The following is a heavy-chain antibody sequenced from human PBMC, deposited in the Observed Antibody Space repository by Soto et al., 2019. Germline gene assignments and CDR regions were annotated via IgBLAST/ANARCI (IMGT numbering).Heavy chain of an antibody. CDR1: GYTFTHYY. Sequence: QVQLVQSGAEVKKPGASVKLSCRTSGYTFTHYYIPWVRQAPGQGLEWLGIINPASGSTNYAQDFQGRVTLTMDTSTTTVYLEQSGLRSEDTAIFYCARDLAAIDHWGQGILDIGSS. D-gene: IGHD6-13*01. CDR3: ARDLAAIDH. J-gene: IGHJ4*02. CDR2: INPASGST. V-gene: IGHV1-46*01.